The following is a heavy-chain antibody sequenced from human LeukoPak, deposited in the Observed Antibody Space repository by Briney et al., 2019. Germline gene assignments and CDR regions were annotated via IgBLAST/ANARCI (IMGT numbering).Heavy chain of an antibody. CDR1: GFTFSRYA. Sequence: GGSLRLSCAASGFTFSRYAMSWVRQARGRGLEGVSAISGGGDNTYYADSVRGRFTISRDNSKNTLDLQMNSLSVEDTAVYYCVGVETITMVRGASGDVWGKGTTVTVSS. V-gene: IGHV3-23*01. CDR2: ISGGGDNT. J-gene: IGHJ6*04. D-gene: IGHD3-10*01. CDR3: VGVETITMVRGASGDV.